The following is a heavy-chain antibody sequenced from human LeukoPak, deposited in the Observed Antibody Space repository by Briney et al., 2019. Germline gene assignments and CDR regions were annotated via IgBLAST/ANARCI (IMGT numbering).Heavy chain of an antibody. J-gene: IGHJ4*02. CDR2: IYWCGGST. V-gene: IGHV3-20*01. Sequence: GGSLSLSCAVSGFTFYDFGMSWVRHARGEGVEWVSGIYWCGGSTGYAVSVKGRFTISRNNAKNSLYLQMNSLRAEDTALYHCARDFGYDSSGYYYPGSDYWGQGTLVTVSS. D-gene: IGHD3-22*01. CDR1: GFTFYDFG. CDR3: ARDFGYDSSGYYYPGSDY.